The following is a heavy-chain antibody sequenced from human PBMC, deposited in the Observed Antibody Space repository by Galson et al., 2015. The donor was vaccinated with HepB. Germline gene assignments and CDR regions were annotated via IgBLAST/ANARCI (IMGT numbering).Heavy chain of an antibody. CDR1: GFTFSSYS. Sequence: SLRLSCAASGFTFSSYSMNWVRQAPGKGLEWVSYISSSSSTIYYADSVKGRFTISRDNAKNSLYLQMNSLRDEDTAVYYCARYYYDSSGYPYFDYWGQGTLVTVSS. CDR2: ISSSSSTI. J-gene: IGHJ4*02. V-gene: IGHV3-48*02. D-gene: IGHD3-22*01. CDR3: ARYYYDSSGYPYFDY.